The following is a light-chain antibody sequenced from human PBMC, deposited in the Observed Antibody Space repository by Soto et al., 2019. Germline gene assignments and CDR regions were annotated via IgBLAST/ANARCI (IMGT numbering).Light chain of an antibody. Sequence: ESVLTQSPGTLSLSPGERATLSCRASQSVNNNYLAWYQQRPGQAPRLLIYGASSRDTGIPDRFRGSGSGTDFTLTISRLEAEDFAVYYCQQYGNSPRYTFGQGTKLEIK. J-gene: IGKJ2*01. CDR1: QSVNNNY. CDR3: QQYGNSPRYT. CDR2: GAS. V-gene: IGKV3-20*01.